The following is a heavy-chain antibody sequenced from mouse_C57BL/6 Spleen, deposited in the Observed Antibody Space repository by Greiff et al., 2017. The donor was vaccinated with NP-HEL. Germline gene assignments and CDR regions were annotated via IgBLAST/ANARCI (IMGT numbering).Heavy chain of an antibody. CDR3: ARRPITTVYFDY. CDR2: INPGGGGT. D-gene: IGHD1-1*01. V-gene: IGHV1-54*01. CDR1: GYAFTNYL. J-gene: IGHJ2*01. Sequence: QVQLQQSGAELVRPGTSVKVSCKASGYAFTNYLIEWVKQRPGQGLEWIGVINPGGGGTNYNEKFKGKATLTADKSSSTAYMQLSSLTSEDSAVYFCARRPITTVYFDYWGQGTTLTVSS.